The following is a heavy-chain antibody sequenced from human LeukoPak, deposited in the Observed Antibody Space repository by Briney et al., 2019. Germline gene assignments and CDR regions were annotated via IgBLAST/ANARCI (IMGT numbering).Heavy chain of an antibody. CDR3: ARQADFGSGSYYVDAFDI. Sequence: GGSLRLSCAASGFTFIYYAMSWVRQAPGKGLEWVSTISGSGGNTYYADSVKGRFTISRDNFKNTLYLQLNSLRAEDTAVYYCARQADFGSGSYYVDAFDIWGQGTMVTVSS. V-gene: IGHV3-23*01. D-gene: IGHD3-10*01. CDR2: ISGSGGNT. CDR1: GFTFIYYA. J-gene: IGHJ3*02.